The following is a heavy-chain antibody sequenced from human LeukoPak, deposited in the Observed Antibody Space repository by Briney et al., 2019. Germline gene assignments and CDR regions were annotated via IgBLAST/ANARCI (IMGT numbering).Heavy chain of an antibody. CDR2: MNPNSGNT. Sequence: ASVKVSCKAPGYTFTSYDINWVRQATGQGLEWMGWMNPNSGNTGYAQKFQGRVTMTRNTSISTVYMELSSLRSEDTAVYYCARGAELRYFDWLPTVDRSYYGMDVWGQGTTVTVSS. V-gene: IGHV1-8*01. CDR3: ARGAELRYFDWLPTVDRSYYGMDV. D-gene: IGHD3-9*01. J-gene: IGHJ6*02. CDR1: GYTFTSYD.